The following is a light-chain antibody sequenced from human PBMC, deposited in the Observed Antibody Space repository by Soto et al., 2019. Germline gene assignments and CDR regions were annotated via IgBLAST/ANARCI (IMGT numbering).Light chain of an antibody. Sequence: DIQMTQSPSTLSASVGDRVTITCRASQSISSWLAWYQQKPGKAPKLLIYKAYSLESGVPSRFSGSGSGTEFTLTISSLQPDEFATYYCQQYNSYPYTFGQGTKLDIK. CDR2: KAY. CDR3: QQYNSYPYT. CDR1: QSISSW. V-gene: IGKV1-5*03. J-gene: IGKJ2*01.